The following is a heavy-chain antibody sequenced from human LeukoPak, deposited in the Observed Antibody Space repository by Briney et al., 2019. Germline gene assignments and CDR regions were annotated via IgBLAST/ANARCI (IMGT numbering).Heavy chain of an antibody. V-gene: IGHV4-34*01. Sequence: SETLSLTCAVYGGSFSGYYWSWIRQPPGKGLEWIGEINHSGSTNYNPSLKSQVTISVDTSKNQFSLKLSSVTAADTAVYYCARGKEPVYSSSWYFSYWGQGTLVTVSS. J-gene: IGHJ4*02. D-gene: IGHD6-13*01. CDR3: ARGKEPVYSSSWYFSY. CDR1: GGSFSGYY. CDR2: INHSGST.